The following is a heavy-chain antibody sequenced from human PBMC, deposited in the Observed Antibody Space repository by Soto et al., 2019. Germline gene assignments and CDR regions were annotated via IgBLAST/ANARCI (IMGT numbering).Heavy chain of an antibody. CDR3: VSSGHSFGGVM. CDR1: GASMNNYY. D-gene: IGHD3-16*01. CDR2: MYYSGGS. Sequence: QVQLQEWGPGLVKPSETLSLTCTVSGASMNNYYGSWVRQPPGKGLEWIGYMYYSGGSNSNPSLKGRVTTSVYTSTNQISLELNSVTEEYTAVYYFVSSGHSFGGVMWGLGILVTVSS. V-gene: IGHV4-59*01. J-gene: IGHJ4*02.